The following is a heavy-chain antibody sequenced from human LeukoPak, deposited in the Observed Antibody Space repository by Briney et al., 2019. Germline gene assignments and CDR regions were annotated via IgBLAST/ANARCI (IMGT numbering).Heavy chain of an antibody. Sequence: PGGSLRLSCAASGFTFSSYAMFWVRQAPGKGLEWGSPISGSGGTTFYADSVGGRFTVSRDNSKTTLYLQMNSLRAEDTAVYFCAKRRGVVSGTYYSFSDWGQGTLATVSS. V-gene: IGHV3-23*01. D-gene: IGHD3-10*01. CDR2: ISGSGGTT. J-gene: IGHJ4*02. CDR3: AKRRGVVSGTYYSFSD. CDR1: GFTFSSYA.